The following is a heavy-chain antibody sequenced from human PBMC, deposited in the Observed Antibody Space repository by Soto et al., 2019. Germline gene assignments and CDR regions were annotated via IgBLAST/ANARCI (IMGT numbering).Heavy chain of an antibody. CDR3: ARGVWTTYYSPFFDY. CDR2: IYWDDDK. CDR1: GFSLSSNGVG. Sequence: QITLKESGPTLVKPTQTLTLTCTFSGFSLSSNGVGVGWIRQPPGKALEWLALIYWDDDKRYSPSLKSRLTITKDTSKNQVVLTLTKLDTVDTATYYCARGVWTTYYSPFFDYWGQGTLVTVSS. V-gene: IGHV2-5*02. D-gene: IGHD3-10*01. J-gene: IGHJ4*02.